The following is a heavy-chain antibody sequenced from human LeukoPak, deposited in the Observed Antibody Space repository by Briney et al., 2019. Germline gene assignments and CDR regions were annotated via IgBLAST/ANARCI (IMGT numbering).Heavy chain of an antibody. CDR1: GGTFSSYA. D-gene: IGHD4-23*01. CDR2: IIPILGIA. V-gene: IGHV1-69*04. Sequence: SVKVSCKASGGTFSSYAISWVRQAPGQGLEWMGRIIPILGIANYAQKFQGRVTITADKSTSTAYMELSSLRSEDTAVYYCASFDQTPPDYYYYGMDVWGQGTTVTASS. CDR3: ASFDQTPPDYYYYGMDV. J-gene: IGHJ6*02.